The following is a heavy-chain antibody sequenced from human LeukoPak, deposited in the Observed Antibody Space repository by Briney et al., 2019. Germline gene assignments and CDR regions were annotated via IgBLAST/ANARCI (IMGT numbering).Heavy chain of an antibody. Sequence: GGSLRLSCAASGFTFSSYWMSWVRQAPGKGLEWVSSISSSSYIYYADSVKGRFTISRDNAKNSLYLQMNSLRAEDTAVYYCARTYDSSPLGIYWGQGTLVTVSS. V-gene: IGHV3-21*01. CDR1: GFTFSSYW. CDR3: ARTYDSSPLGIY. J-gene: IGHJ4*02. D-gene: IGHD3-22*01. CDR2: ISSSSYI.